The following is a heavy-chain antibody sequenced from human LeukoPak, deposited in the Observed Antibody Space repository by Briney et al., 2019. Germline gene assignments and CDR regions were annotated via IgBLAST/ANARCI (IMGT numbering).Heavy chain of an antibody. CDR2: ISSSSSTI. CDR3: AREFTRRAFDI. CDR1: GFTFSSYS. J-gene: IGHJ3*02. Sequence: GGSLRLSCAASGFTFSSYSMNWVRQAPGKGLEWVLYISSSSSTIYYADSVKGRFTISRDNAKNSLYLQMNSLRAEDTAVYYCAREFTRRAFDIWGQGTMVTVSS. V-gene: IGHV3-48*04.